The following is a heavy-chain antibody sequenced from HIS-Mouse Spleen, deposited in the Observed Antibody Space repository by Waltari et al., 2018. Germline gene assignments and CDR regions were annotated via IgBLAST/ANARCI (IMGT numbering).Heavy chain of an antibody. CDR2: ISYDGSNK. D-gene: IGHD6-19*01. V-gene: IGHV3-30*18. CDR1: GFPLSSEG. Sequence: QVQLVESGGGVVQPGRSMRLSCAASGFPLSSEGMHWVRQAAGKGLECVAVISYDGSNKYYADSVKGRFTISRDNSKNTLYLQMNSLRAEDTAVYYCAKASSGWLDYWGQGTLVTVSS. J-gene: IGHJ4*02. CDR3: AKASSGWLDY.